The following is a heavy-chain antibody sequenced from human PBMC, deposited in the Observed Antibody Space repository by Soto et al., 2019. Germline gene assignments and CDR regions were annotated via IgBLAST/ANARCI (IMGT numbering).Heavy chain of an antibody. D-gene: IGHD2-2*01. V-gene: IGHV1-69*01. CDR3: ASTFWRPSYFFYAMDV. CDR2: IIPFFGTT. Sequence: QVQLVQSGAEVKKPGSSVKVSCKASGGTFNNFAITWGRQAPGQGLEWMGGIIPFFGTTNYAQNFQGRVTIIADEFTSTAYMELSSLSSEDTAVYYCASTFWRPSYFFYAMDVWGQGTTVFVSS. CDR1: GGTFNNFA. J-gene: IGHJ6*02.